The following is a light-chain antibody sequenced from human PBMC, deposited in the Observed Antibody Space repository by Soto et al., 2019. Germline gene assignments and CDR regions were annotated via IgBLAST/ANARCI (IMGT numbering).Light chain of an antibody. Sequence: IVRTQSPATLSLSPGERATLSCRASQRVTSNYLSWYQQKPGQAPRLLIYGASTRATGIPARFSGSGSGTDFTLTISSLQPEDCAVYYCQQDYNLPITFGQGTRLEI. J-gene: IGKJ5*01. V-gene: IGKV3D-7*01. CDR2: GAS. CDR1: QRVTSNY. CDR3: QQDYNLPIT.